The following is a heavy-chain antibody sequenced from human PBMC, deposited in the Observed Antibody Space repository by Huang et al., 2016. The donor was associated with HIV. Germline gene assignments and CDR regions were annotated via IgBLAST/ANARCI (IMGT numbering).Heavy chain of an antibody. CDR1: GGSIRSSDYH. CDR2: IYDKGST. CDR3: ARHREGPVAYYSGWGSHLNYMDV. D-gene: IGHD3-10*01. J-gene: IGHJ6*03. V-gene: IGHV4-39*01. Sequence: QLLLQESGPGLVKPSEALALTCAVSGGSIRSSDYHWGWIRQPPGKGLEWIGSIYDKGSTHHSPSRKSRVTIAVDTSKNLFFLNLTSMTAADTAVYYCARHREGPVAYYSGWGSHLNYMDVWGRGRTVVVSS.